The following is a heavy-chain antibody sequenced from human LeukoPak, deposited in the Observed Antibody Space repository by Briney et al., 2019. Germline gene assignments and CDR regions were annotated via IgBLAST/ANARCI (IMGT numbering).Heavy chain of an antibody. Sequence: DPSETLSLTCAVYGGSFSGYYWSWIRQPPWKGLEWIGEINHSGSTNYNPSLKSRVTIPVDTSKNQFSLKLSSVTAADTAVYYCAKGLDYSLDYWGQGTLVTVSS. CDR1: GGSFSGYY. D-gene: IGHD4-11*01. V-gene: IGHV4-34*01. CDR3: AKGLDYSLDY. CDR2: INHSGST. J-gene: IGHJ4*02.